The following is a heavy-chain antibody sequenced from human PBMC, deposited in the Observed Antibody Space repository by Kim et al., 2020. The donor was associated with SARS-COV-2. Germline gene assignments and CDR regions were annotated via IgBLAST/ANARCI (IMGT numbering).Heavy chain of an antibody. J-gene: IGHJ4*02. Sequence: KGRFPISSDNAKNTLYLQMNSLRAEDTAVYYCARGGANYDILTGNPLFDYWGQGTLVTVSS. D-gene: IGHD3-9*01. CDR3: ARGGANYDILTGNPLFDY. V-gene: IGHV3-74*01.